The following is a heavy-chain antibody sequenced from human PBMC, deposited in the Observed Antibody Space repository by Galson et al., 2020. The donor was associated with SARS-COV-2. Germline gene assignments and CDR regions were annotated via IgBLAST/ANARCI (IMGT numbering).Heavy chain of an antibody. V-gene: IGHV4-38-2*02. J-gene: IGHJ2*01. CDR3: ARLAAAPTSFTYHSLDL. CDR1: GYSVSTTNY. CDR2: VYPSGTT. Sequence: SETLSLTCTVSGYSVSTTNYWGWARQPPGRGLEWIGSVYPSGTTYYNPSLKSRVTISVDTSKNQFSLRLDSVTAADTAIYYCARLAAAPTSFTYHSLDLWGRGTLVTVSS. D-gene: IGHD6-25*01.